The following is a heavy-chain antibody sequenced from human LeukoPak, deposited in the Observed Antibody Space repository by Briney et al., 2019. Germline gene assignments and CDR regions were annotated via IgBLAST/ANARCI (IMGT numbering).Heavy chain of an antibody. V-gene: IGHV4-39*07. J-gene: IGHJ3*02. Sequence: SETLSLTCTVSGGSISSSSYYWGWIRQPPGKGLEWIGSIYYSGSTYYNPSLKSRVTISVDTSKNQFSLKLSSVTAADTAVYYCVVIVVVISAFDIWGQGTMVTVSS. D-gene: IGHD3-22*01. CDR2: IYYSGST. CDR1: GGSISSSSYY. CDR3: VVIVVVISAFDI.